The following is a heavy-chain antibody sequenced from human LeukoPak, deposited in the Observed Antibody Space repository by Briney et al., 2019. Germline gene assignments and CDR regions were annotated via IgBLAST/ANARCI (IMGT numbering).Heavy chain of an antibody. Sequence: SETLSLTCTVSGGSISSYYWSWTRQPPGKGLEWIGYIYYSGSTNYNPSLKSRVTISVDTSKNQFSLKLSSVTAADTAVYYCAAMATRAFDIWGQGTMVTVSS. CDR3: AAMATRAFDI. D-gene: IGHD5-24*01. CDR1: GGSISSYY. J-gene: IGHJ3*02. V-gene: IGHV4-59*01. CDR2: IYYSGST.